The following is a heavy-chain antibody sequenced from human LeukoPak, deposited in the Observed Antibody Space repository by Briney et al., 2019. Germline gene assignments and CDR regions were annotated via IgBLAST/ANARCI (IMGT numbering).Heavy chain of an antibody. J-gene: IGHJ4*02. CDR2: FDPEDGET. D-gene: IGHD6-13*01. Sequence: ASVKVSCKVSGDTLTELSMHWVRQAPGKGLEWMGGFDPEDGETIYAQKFQGRVTMTEDTSTDTAYMERSSLRSEDTAVYYCASMISSWYFYYFDYWGQGTLVTVSS. CDR1: GDTLTELS. CDR3: ASMISSWYFYYFDY. V-gene: IGHV1-24*01.